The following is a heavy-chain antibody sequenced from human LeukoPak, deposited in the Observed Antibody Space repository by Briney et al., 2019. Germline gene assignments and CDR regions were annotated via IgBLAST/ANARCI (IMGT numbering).Heavy chain of an antibody. Sequence: SVKDSCKASGGTFSSYAISWVRQAPGQGLEWMGGIIPIFGTANYAQKFQGRVTITADKSTSTAYMELSSLRSEDTAVYYCARDQWLEENTNWFDPWGQGTLVTVSS. CDR1: GGTFSSYA. V-gene: IGHV1-69*06. CDR3: ARDQWLEENTNWFDP. D-gene: IGHD6-19*01. J-gene: IGHJ5*02. CDR2: IIPIFGTA.